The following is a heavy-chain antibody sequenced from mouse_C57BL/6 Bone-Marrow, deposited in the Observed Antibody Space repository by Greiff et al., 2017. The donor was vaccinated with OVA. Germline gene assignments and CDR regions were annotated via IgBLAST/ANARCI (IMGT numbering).Heavy chain of an antibody. V-gene: IGHV5-4*01. D-gene: IGHD1-1*01. J-gene: IGHJ3*01. Sequence: DVHLVESGGGLVKPGGSLKLSCAASGFTFSSYAMSWVRQTPEKRLEWVATISDGGSYTYYPDNVKGRFTISRDNAKNNLYLQMSHLKSEDTAMYYCARSGSSPFAYWGQGTLVTVSA. CDR1: GFTFSSYA. CDR2: ISDGGSYT. CDR3: ARSGSSPFAY.